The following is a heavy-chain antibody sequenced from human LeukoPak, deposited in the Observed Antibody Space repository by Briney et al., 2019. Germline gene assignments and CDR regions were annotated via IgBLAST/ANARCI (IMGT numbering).Heavy chain of an antibody. CDR3: AKGGSSSWDYFDH. CDR2: ISAISGST. D-gene: IGHD6-13*01. V-gene: IGHV3-23*01. CDR1: GFTFSSYG. Sequence: GGTPRLSCAASGFTFSSYGMSWVRQAPGKGLEWVSTISAISGSTYFADSVKGRFTISRDNSKNTLYLQMNSLRAEDTAVYYCAKGGSSSWDYFDHWGQGTLVTVSS. J-gene: IGHJ4*02.